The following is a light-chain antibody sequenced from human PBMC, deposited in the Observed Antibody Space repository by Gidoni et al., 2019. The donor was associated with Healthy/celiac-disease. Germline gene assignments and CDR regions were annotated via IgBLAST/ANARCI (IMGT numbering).Light chain of an antibody. CDR1: QSVSSN. CDR3: QQYNNWSQLT. J-gene: IGKJ4*01. Sequence: EIVMTKSPATRSVSPGERATLSCRASQSVSSNLASYQQKTGQPPPLLIYGGATRATGIPPEFSGSGSGAEFTLTISSLQYEGFAAYYCQQYNNWSQLTFGGGTKVEIK. V-gene: IGKV3-15*01. CDR2: GGA.